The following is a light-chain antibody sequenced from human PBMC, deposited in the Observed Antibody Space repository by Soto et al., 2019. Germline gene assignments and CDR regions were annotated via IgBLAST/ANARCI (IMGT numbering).Light chain of an antibody. V-gene: IGKV1-33*01. CDR2: DAS. J-gene: IGKJ5*01. Sequence: DIQMTQSPSSLSTSVGDRVTITCQASQDISTSLNWYQQKPGKAPKLLMYDASNLETGVPSRFSGSGSGTDFTLTINSLQPVDIATYYCQQYEKLPITFGPGTRL. CDR3: QQYEKLPIT. CDR1: QDISTS.